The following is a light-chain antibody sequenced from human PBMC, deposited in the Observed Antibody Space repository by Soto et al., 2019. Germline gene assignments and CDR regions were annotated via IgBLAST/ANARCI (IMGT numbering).Light chain of an antibody. V-gene: IGKV3-20*01. CDR2: GTS. CDR3: QQANSFPWT. CDR1: QSVSSSY. Sequence: EIVLTQSPGTLSLSPGERATLSCRASQSVSSSYLAWYQQKPGQAPRLLIYGTSSRATAIPDRFSGSGSGTDFTLTISSLQPEDFGTYYCQQANSFPWTFGQGTKVEIK. J-gene: IGKJ1*01.